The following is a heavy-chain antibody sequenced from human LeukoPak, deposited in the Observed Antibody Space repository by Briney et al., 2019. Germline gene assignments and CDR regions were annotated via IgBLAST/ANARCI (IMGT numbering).Heavy chain of an antibody. CDR2: MNPNSGNT. D-gene: IGHD3-9*01. CDR3: ARRLTTYYDILTGSRDYYYGMDV. V-gene: IGHV1-8*02. Sequence: ASVKVSCKASGYTFTGYYMHWVRQATGQGLEWMGWMNPNSGNTGYAQKFQGRVTMTRNTSISTAYMELSSLRSEDTAVYYCARRLTTYYDILTGSRDYYYGMDVWGQGTTVTVSS. CDR1: GYTFTGYY. J-gene: IGHJ6*02.